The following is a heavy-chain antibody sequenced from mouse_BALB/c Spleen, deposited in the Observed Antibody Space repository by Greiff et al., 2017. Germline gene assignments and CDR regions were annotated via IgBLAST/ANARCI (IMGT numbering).Heavy chain of an antibody. J-gene: IGHJ2*01. CDR3: ARYGPFDY. CDR1: GYTFTDYN. V-gene: IGHV1S29*02. Sequence: EVQLVESGPGLVKPGASVKISCKASGYTFTDYNMHWVKQSHGKSLEWIGYIYPYNGGTGYNQKFKSKATLTVDNSSITAYMELRSLTSEDSAVYYCARYGPFDYWGQGTTLTVSS. D-gene: IGHD1-1*01. CDR2: IYPYNGGT.